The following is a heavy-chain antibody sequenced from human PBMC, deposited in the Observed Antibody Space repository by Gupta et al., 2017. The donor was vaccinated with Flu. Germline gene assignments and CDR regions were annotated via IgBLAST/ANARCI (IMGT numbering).Heavy chain of an antibody. J-gene: IGHJ5*02. V-gene: IGHV3-11*03. Sequence: QMQLMESGGDVVKPGGSLRLSCTASGFSIGEFYMSWIRQAPGKGLEWVAYISSSSSDVDYADSVRGRFTISRDNAKKSLYLQMDSLRAEDTARYYCATALLGNPPNWFDTRGQGTLVTVSS. CDR1: GFSIGEFY. D-gene: IGHD2-21*02. CDR2: ISSSSSDV. CDR3: ATALLGNPPNWFDT.